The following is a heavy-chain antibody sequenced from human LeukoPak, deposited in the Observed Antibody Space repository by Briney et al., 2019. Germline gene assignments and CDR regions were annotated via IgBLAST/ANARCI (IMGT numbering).Heavy chain of an antibody. CDR2: ISYDGSNK. CDR1: GFTFSSYA. D-gene: IGHD3-22*01. J-gene: IGHJ1*01. V-gene: IGHV3-30*04. Sequence: GGSLRLSCAASGFTFSSYAMHWVRQAPGKGLEWVAVISYDGSNKYYADSVKGRFTISRDNSKNTLYLQMNSLRAEDTAVYYCAKDRDYYDSSNFQHWGQGTLVTVSS. CDR3: AKDRDYYDSSNFQH.